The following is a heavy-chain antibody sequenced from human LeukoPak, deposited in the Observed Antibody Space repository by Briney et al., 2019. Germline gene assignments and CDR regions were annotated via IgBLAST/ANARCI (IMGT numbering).Heavy chain of an antibody. V-gene: IGHV4-30-2*01. CDR3: ARTYDSSGYYYYFDY. CDR1: GGTISSGSYS. Sequence: SQTLSLTCAASGGTISSGSYSWIWIRQPPGKGLEWIGYIYHSGSTYYNPSLKSRVTISVDRSKNQFSLKLSSVTAADTAVYYCARTYDSSGYYYYFDYWGQGTLVTVSS. D-gene: IGHD3-22*01. J-gene: IGHJ4*02. CDR2: IYHSGST.